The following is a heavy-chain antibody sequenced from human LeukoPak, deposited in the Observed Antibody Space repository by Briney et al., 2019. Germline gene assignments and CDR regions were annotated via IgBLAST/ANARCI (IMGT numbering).Heavy chain of an antibody. J-gene: IGHJ2*01. CDR1: GFTFSSYS. V-gene: IGHV3-23*01. CDR3: AKDAGYGSGSYEYWYFDL. D-gene: IGHD3-10*01. Sequence: GGSLRLSCAASGFTFSSYSINWVRQAPGKGLEWVSAISGSGGSTYYADSVKGRFTISRDNSKNTLYLQMNSLRVEDTAVYYCAKDAGYGSGSYEYWYFDLWGRGTLVTVSS. CDR2: ISGSGGST.